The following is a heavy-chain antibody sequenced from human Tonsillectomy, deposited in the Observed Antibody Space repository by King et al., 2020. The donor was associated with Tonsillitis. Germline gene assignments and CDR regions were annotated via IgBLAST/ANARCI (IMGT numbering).Heavy chain of an antibody. CDR3: VLPLVLPRWELLPRTLNWFDP. Sequence: VQLVESGGGLVQPGGSLRLSCAASGFTFSSYAMSWVRQAPGKGLEWVSGISGSGGSTYYADSVKGRFTISRDNSKNTLYLQMNSLRAEDTAVYYCVLPLVLPRWELLPRTLNWFDPWGQGTLVTVSS. D-gene: IGHD1-26*01. CDR1: GFTFSSYA. J-gene: IGHJ5*02. V-gene: IGHV3-23*04. CDR2: ISGSGGST.